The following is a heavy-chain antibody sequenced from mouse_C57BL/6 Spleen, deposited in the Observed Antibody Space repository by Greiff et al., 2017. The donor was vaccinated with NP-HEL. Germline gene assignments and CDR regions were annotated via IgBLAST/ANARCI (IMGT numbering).Heavy chain of an antibody. Sequence: VQLQQSGAELVRPGASVKLSCTASGFNIKDDYMHWVKQRPEQGLEWIGWIDPENGDTEYASKFQGKATITADTSSNTAYLQLSSLTSEDTAVYYCTTLNWDENDYWGQGTTLTVSS. J-gene: IGHJ2*01. CDR2: IDPENGDT. CDR1: GFNIKDDY. V-gene: IGHV14-4*01. D-gene: IGHD4-1*01. CDR3: TTLNWDENDY.